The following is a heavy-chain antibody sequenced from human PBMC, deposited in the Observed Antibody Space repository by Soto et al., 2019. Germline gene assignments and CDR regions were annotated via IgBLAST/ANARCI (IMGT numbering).Heavy chain of an antibody. CDR1: GGSISSYY. Sequence: SETLSLTCTVSGGSISSYYWSWIRQPAGKGLEWIGRIYTSGSTNYNPSLKSRVTMSVDTSKDQFSLKLSSVTAADTAVYYCARVFMVRGSGQIFDYWGQGTLVTVSS. CDR2: IYTSGST. CDR3: ARVFMVRGSGQIFDY. D-gene: IGHD3-10*01. V-gene: IGHV4-4*07. J-gene: IGHJ4*02.